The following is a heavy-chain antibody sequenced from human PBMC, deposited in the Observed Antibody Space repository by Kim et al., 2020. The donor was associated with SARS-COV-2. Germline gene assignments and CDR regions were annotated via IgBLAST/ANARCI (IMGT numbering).Heavy chain of an antibody. D-gene: IGHD3-10*01. V-gene: IGHV3-30*04. J-gene: IGHJ6*01. CDR3: ARVSAKAPTGHSYYYYG. Sequence: GGSLRLSCAASGFTFSSYAMHWVRQAPGKGLEWVAVISYDGSNKYYADSVKGRFTISRDNSKNTLYLQMNSLRAEDTAVYYCARVSAKAPTGHSYYYYG. CDR2: ISYDGSNK. CDR1: GFTFSSYA.